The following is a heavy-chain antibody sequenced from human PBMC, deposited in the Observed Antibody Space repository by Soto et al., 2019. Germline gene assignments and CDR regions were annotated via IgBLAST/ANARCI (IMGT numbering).Heavy chain of an antibody. D-gene: IGHD6-6*01. CDR1: GFTFSSYA. CDR3: ARALTYSSSVAFDY. J-gene: IGHJ4*02. CDR2: ISYDGSNK. Sequence: GGSLRLSCAASGFTFSSYAMHWVRQAPGKGLEWVAVISYDGSNKYYADSVKGRFTISRDNSKNTLYLQMNSLRAEDTAVYYCARALTYSSSVAFDYWGQGTLVTVSS. V-gene: IGHV3-30*04.